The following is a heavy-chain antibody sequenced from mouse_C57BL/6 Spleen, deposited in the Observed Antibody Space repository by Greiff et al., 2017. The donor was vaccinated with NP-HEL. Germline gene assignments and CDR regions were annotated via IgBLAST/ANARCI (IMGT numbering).Heavy chain of an antibody. CDR2: ISSGSSTI. CDR1: GFTFSDYG. Sequence: DVKLVESGGGLVKPGGSLKLSCAASGFTFSDYGMHWVRQAPEKGLEWVAYISSGSSTIYYADTLKGRFTISRDNAKNTLFLQMTSLRSEDTAMYYCARGDGYLFAYWGQGTLVTVSA. J-gene: IGHJ3*01. V-gene: IGHV5-17*01. D-gene: IGHD2-3*01. CDR3: ARGDGYLFAY.